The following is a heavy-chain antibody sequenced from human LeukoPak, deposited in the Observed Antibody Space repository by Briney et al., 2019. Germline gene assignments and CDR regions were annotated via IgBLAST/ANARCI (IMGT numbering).Heavy chain of an antibody. Sequence: PSETLSLTCTVSGGSISIYYWTWIRQAPGKGLEWIGYIYYSGITNYNPSLKSRVTISVDTSKNQFSLKLSSVTAADTAVYYCAGGLHNSGSHTGTDYWGQGSLVTVSS. CDR3: AGGLHNSGSHTGTDY. J-gene: IGHJ4*02. D-gene: IGHD1-26*01. CDR1: GGSISIYY. V-gene: IGHV4-59*01. CDR2: IYYSGIT.